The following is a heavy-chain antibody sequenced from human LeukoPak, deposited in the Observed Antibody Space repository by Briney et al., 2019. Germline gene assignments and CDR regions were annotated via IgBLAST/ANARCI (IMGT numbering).Heavy chain of an antibody. Sequence: ASVKVSCKASGYTFTTYGISWVRQAPGQGLEWMGWISGHNGNTNYAQKLQGRVTMTTDTSRSTAYMELRSLRSDDTAVYYCARDREDDYVWGSYRFFDYWGQGTLVTVSS. CDR1: GYTFTTYG. D-gene: IGHD3-16*02. CDR2: ISGHNGNT. CDR3: ARDREDDYVWGSYRFFDY. J-gene: IGHJ4*02. V-gene: IGHV1-18*01.